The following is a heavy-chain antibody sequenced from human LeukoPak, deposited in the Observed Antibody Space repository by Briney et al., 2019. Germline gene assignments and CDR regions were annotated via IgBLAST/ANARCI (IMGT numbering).Heavy chain of an antibody. Sequence: GGSLRLSCAASGFTFSSYAMSWVRQAPGKGLEWVSAISGSGGSTYYADSVKGRFTISRDNSKNTLYLQMNSLRAEDTAVYYCAKDLVHADIVVVPAASPLDYWGLGTLVTVSS. CDR3: AKDLVHADIVVVPAASPLDY. D-gene: IGHD2-2*01. V-gene: IGHV3-23*01. J-gene: IGHJ4*02. CDR1: GFTFSSYA. CDR2: ISGSGGST.